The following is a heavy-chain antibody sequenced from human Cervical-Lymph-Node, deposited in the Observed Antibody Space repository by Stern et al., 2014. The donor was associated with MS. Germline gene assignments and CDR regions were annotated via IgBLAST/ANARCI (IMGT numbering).Heavy chain of an antibody. CDR2: IIPSFETA. CDR3: ARERVGSINNRDV. Sequence: QVQLVESGSEVKKPGSSVKVSCKASGGTFTDYAVMGVRQAPGQRLEWVGTIIPSFETANYAQNFQGKVTITAYKATTTAYLELSSLRSEDTAIYYCARERVGSINNRDVWGQGTTGTVSS. CDR1: GGTFTDYA. V-gene: IGHV1-69*06. D-gene: IGHD1-26*01. J-gene: IGHJ6*02.